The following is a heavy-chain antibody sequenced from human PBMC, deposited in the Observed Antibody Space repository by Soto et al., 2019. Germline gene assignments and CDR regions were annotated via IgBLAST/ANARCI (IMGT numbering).Heavy chain of an antibody. J-gene: IGHJ5*02. CDR1: GFTFSSYA. CDR3: AKDPLLWFGELLYSPGWFDP. CDR2: ISGSGGST. D-gene: IGHD3-10*01. V-gene: IGHV3-23*01. Sequence: GGSLRLSCAASGFTFSSYAMSWVRQAPGKGLEWVSAISGSGGSTYYADSVKGRFTISRDNSQSTLYLQMNSLRAEDTAVYYSAKDPLLWFGELLYSPGWFDPWGQGTLVTVSS.